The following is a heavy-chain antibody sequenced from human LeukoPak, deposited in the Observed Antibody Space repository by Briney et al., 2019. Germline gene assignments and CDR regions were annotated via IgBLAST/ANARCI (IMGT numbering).Heavy chain of an antibody. CDR1: GGSISSYY. CDR2: NYYSGST. D-gene: IGHD5-12*01. Sequence: SETLSLTCTVSGGSISSYYWSWIRQPPGKGLEWIGYNYYSGSTNYNPSLKSRVTISVDTSKNQFSLKLSSVTAADTAVYYCARDISGYDYFDYWGQGTLVTVSS. J-gene: IGHJ4*02. CDR3: ARDISGYDYFDY. V-gene: IGHV4-59*01.